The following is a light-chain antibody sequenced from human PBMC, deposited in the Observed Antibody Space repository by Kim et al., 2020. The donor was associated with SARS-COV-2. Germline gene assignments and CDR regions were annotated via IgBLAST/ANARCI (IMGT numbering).Light chain of an antibody. CDR1: SNDVGNHG. J-gene: IGLJ1*01. CDR2: RNN. V-gene: IGLV10-54*01. CDR3: SAWDSSLNGYG. Sequence: QAGLTQPPSVSKGLGQTATLTCTGNSNDVGNHGAAWLQQHQGHPPKLLSYRNNNRPSGISERLSASRSGNTASLTITGLQPEDEADYYCSAWDSSLNGYGFGTGTRVTVL.